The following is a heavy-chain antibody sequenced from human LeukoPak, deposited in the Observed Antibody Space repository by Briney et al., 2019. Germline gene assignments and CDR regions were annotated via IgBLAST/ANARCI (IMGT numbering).Heavy chain of an antibody. CDR2: IGGSGVTT. CDR1: GFTFSSYT. D-gene: IGHD1-26*01. V-gene: IGHV3-23*01. Sequence: PGGSLRLSCAASGFTFSSYTMSWVRQAPGQGLEWVSVIGGSGVTTYYADSVKGRFTISRDNSKNTLYLQMNSLRAEDTAVYYCAKDTTTTGYCLDYWGQGTLVTVSS. J-gene: IGHJ4*02. CDR3: AKDTTTTGYCLDY.